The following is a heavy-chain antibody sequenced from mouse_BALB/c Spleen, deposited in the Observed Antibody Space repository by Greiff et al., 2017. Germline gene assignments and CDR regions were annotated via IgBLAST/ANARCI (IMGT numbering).Heavy chain of an antibody. J-gene: IGHJ1*01. CDR2: ILPGSGST. CDR3: ARGISIYYGSSQRGYFDV. D-gene: IGHD1-1*01. V-gene: IGHV1-9*01. CDR1: GYTFSSYW. Sequence: VQLQQSGAELMKPGASVKISCKATGYTFSSYWIEWVKQRPGHGLEWIGEILPGSGSTNYNEKFKGKATFTADTSSYTAYMQLSSLTSEDSAVYYCARGISIYYGSSQRGYFDVWGAGTTVTVSS.